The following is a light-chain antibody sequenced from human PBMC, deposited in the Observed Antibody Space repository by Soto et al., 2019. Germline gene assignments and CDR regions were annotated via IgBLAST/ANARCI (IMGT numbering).Light chain of an antibody. J-gene: IGKJ2*01. CDR3: QQYYSTPHT. V-gene: IGKV4-1*01. Sequence: DIVMTQSPDSLAVSLGERATINCKSIQSVIYSSNNKNYLAWYQQKPGQPPKLLIYWASTRESGVPDRFSGSGSGTDFTLTISSLQAEDVAVYYCQQYYSTPHTFGLGTKLEIK. CDR1: QSVIYSSNNKNY. CDR2: WAS.